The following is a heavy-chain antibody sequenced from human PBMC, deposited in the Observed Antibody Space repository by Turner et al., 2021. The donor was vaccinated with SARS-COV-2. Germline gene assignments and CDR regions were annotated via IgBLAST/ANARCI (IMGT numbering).Heavy chain of an antibody. D-gene: IGHD1-1*01. V-gene: IGHV4-59*08. CDR3: ARHQGSTSGYDHGMNV. CDR1: GGPISSKS. CDR2: FYKIGSI. J-gene: IGHJ6*02. Sequence: QVQLQESGPGLVRPSETLSRTCTVSGGPISSKSWSWIRQSSGRGLEWIGYFYKIGSIDYNPTLRSRVTISVDTSKNQLSLNLISMTAADTAVYYCARHQGSTSGYDHGMNVWGQGTAVIVSS.